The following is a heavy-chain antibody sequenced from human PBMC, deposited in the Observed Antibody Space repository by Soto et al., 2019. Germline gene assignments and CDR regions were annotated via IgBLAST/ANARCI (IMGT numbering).Heavy chain of an antibody. V-gene: IGHV2-70*11. J-gene: IGHJ4*02. Sequence: SGPTLVNPTQTLTLTCTFSGFSLSTSGMCVSWIRQPPGKALEWLARIDWDDDKYYSTSLKTRLTISKDTSKNQVVLTMTNMDPVDTATYYCARTPGITGTPSQIRPHFDYWGQGTLVTVSS. CDR3: ARTPGITGTPSQIRPHFDY. CDR2: IDWDDDK. CDR1: GFSLSTSGMC. D-gene: IGHD1-20*01.